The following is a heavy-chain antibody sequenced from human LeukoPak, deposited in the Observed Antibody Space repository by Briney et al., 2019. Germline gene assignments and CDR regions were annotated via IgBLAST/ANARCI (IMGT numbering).Heavy chain of an antibody. Sequence: GESLKISCKGSGYNFGTSWIGWVRQMPGKGLEWMGIIYPGDSHTSYSPSFQGQVTISADKSITTAYLQWSSLKASDTAVYYCARRAYCGGDCTRAYYSYFAMDVWGQGTTVTVSS. CDR2: IYPGDSHT. CDR3: ARRAYCGGDCTRAYYSYFAMDV. J-gene: IGHJ6*02. V-gene: IGHV5-51*01. CDR1: GYNFGTSW. D-gene: IGHD2-21*02.